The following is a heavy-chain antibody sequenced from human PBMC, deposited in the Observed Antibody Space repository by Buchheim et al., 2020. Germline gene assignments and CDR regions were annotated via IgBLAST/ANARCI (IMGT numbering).Heavy chain of an antibody. CDR3: ARLSGSYSRGYFDY. CDR1: GGSISSSSYY. V-gene: IGHV4-39*01. J-gene: IGHJ4*02. D-gene: IGHD1-26*01. Sequence: QLQLQESGPGLVKPSETLSLTCTVSGGSISSSSYYWGWIRQPPGKGLEWIGSIYYSGSTYYNPSLKSRVTISVDTYKNQFSLKLSSVTAADTAVYYCARLSGSYSRGYFDYWGQGTL. CDR2: IYYSGST.